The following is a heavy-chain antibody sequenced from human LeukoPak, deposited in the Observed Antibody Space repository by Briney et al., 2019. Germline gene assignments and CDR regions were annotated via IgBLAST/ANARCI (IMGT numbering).Heavy chain of an antibody. CDR3: ARDPTVAGTGGTFDY. V-gene: IGHV1-18*04. J-gene: IGHJ4*02. CDR1: GYTFTGYY. CDR2: ISAYNGNT. Sequence: ASVTVSCTASGYTFTGYYMHWVRQAPGQGLEWMGWISAYNGNTNYAQKLQGRVTMTTDTSTSTAYIELRSLRSDDTAVYYCARDPTVAGTGGTFDYWGQGTLVTVSS. D-gene: IGHD6-19*01.